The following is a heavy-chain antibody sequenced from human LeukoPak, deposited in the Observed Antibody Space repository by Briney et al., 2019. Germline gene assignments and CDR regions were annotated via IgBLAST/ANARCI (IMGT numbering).Heavy chain of an antibody. D-gene: IGHD5-24*01. V-gene: IGHV4-59*01. CDR1: GHSISMYY. CDR3: ARGARYNYAIVSFGY. Sequence: PSETLSLTCTVSGHSISMYYWNWIRQPPGKGLEWIGDVYYNGAATYNPSLKSRVTISVDTSRNQFSLKLSSVTAADTAVYYCARGARYNYAIVSFGYWGQGTLVTVSS. J-gene: IGHJ4*02. CDR2: VYYNGAA.